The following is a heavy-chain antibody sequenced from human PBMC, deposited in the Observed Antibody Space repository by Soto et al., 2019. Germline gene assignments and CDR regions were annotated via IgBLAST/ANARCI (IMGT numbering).Heavy chain of an antibody. CDR3: VRGQMRSSSGHTWFDT. CDR2: INIGGDT. D-gene: IGHD6-6*01. Sequence: PGGSLRLSCAASGFTVSSYEMHWVRQGTGKGLEWVSRINIGGDTFYSGSVKGRFTVSRENARNAAHLQMDSLRVGDTAVYYCVRGQMRSSSGHTWFDTWGQGVLVTVSS. V-gene: IGHV3-13*01. J-gene: IGHJ5*02. CDR1: GFTVSSYE.